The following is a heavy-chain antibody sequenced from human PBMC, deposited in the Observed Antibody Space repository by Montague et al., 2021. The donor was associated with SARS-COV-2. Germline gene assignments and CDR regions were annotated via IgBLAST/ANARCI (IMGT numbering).Heavy chain of an antibody. V-gene: IGHV3-21*01. CDR2: ISSSSSYI. J-gene: IGHJ4*02. CDR1: GFTFSSYS. D-gene: IGHD3-9*01. Sequence: SLRLSCAASGFTFSSYSMNWVRQAPGKGLEWVSSISSSSSYIYYADSVKGRFTISRDNAKNSLYLQMNSLRAEDTAVYYCARDGVYGILTGYWTDWGQGTLVTVSS. CDR3: ARDGVYGILTGYWTD.